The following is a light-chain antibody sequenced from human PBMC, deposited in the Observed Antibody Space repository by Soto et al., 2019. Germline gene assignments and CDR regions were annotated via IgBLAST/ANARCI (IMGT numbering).Light chain of an antibody. Sequence: QSALTQPASVSGSPGQSITISCTGNSSNIANDNSVSWYQQYPGKVPRLIIYDVNKWPSGVSHRYSGSKSGNTASLRISGLQAADEADYYCCSYAGSSTFVFGGGTQLTVL. CDR1: SSNIANDNS. V-gene: IGLV2-23*02. CDR3: CSYAGSSTFV. J-gene: IGLJ7*01. CDR2: DVN.